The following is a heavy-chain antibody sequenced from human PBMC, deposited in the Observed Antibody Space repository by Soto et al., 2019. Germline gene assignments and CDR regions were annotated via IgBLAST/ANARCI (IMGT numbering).Heavy chain of an antibody. CDR3: TTGWIQKWVGHYYYAMDV. V-gene: IGHV3-15*01. CDR1: GFTFSDAW. Sequence: EVQLVESGGGLVKPGGSLRLSCAASGFTFSDAWMSWVRQAPGKGLEWVGRIKTKTEGGTRDYAAPVKGRFTISRDDSKNTLYLQMNSLKNEDTAVYYCTTGWIQKWVGHYYYAMDVWGQGTTVTVSS. D-gene: IGHD5-18*01. J-gene: IGHJ6*02. CDR2: IKTKTEGGTR.